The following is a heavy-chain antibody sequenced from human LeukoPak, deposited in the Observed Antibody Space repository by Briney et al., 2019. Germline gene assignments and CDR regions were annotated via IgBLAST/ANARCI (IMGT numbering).Heavy chain of an antibody. D-gene: IGHD2-2*01. CDR3: ARVVGCSSTSCYSLRYYYYYMDV. V-gene: IGHV4-59*01. J-gene: IGHJ6*03. CDR1: GGSISSYY. Sequence: PSETLSLTCTVSGGSISSYYWSWIRQPPGKGLEWIGYIYYSGSTNYNPSLKSRVTISVDTSKNQFSLKLSSVTAADTAVYYCARVVGCSSTSCYSLRYYYYYMDVWGKGTTVTVSS. CDR2: IYYSGST.